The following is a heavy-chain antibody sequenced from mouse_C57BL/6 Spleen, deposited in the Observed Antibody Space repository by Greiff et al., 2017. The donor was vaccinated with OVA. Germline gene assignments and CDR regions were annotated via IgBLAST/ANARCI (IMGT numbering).Heavy chain of an antibody. Sequence: EVQLQQSGPVLVKPGASVKMSCKASGYTFTDYYMNWVKQSHGKSLEWIGVINPYNGGTSYNQKFKGKATFTVAKSSSTAYMELNSLTSEDSSVYYCARGGTMVTTPYYFDYWGQGTTLTVSS. V-gene: IGHV1-19*01. CDR2: INPYNGGT. D-gene: IGHD2-2*01. CDR1: GYTFTDYY. CDR3: ARGGTMVTTPYYFDY. J-gene: IGHJ2*01.